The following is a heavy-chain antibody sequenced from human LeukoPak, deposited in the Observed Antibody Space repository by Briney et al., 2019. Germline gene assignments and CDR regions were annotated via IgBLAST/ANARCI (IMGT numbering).Heavy chain of an antibody. Sequence: SETLSLTCSVSGRSITNYYWSWIRQPAGKGLEWIGRLYSRGTTYYNPLLRSRVPLSGDESKNQLSLKMSSVTAADTAVYYCVRDGGLTGYPDYWGQGTVVTVSP. V-gene: IGHV4-4*07. CDR2: LYSRGTT. D-gene: IGHD3-9*01. CDR1: GRSITNYY. J-gene: IGHJ4*02. CDR3: VRDGGLTGYPDY.